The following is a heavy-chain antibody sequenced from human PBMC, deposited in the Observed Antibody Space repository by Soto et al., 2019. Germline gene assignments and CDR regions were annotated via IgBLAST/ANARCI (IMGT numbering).Heavy chain of an antibody. Sequence: GGSLRLSCAASGFTFSSYGMHWVRQAPGKGLEWVAVISYDGSNKYYADSVKGRFTISRDNSKNTLYLQMNSLRAEDTAVYYCAKDLGIAAAGTPEGVLWGQAPLVTVSS. CDR3: AKDLGIAAAGTPEGVL. J-gene: IGHJ4*02. CDR2: ISYDGSNK. D-gene: IGHD6-13*01. V-gene: IGHV3-30*18. CDR1: GFTFSSYG.